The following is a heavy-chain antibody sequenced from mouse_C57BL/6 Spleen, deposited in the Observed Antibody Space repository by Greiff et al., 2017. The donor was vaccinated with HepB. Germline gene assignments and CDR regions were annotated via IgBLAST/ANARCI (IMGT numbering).Heavy chain of an antibody. D-gene: IGHD1-1*01. CDR3: PPLWGFAY. CDR1: GFTFSNYW. J-gene: IGHJ3*01. V-gene: IGHV6-3*01. CDR2: IRLKSDNYAT. Sequence: EVQRVESGGGLVQPGGSMKLSCVASGFTFSNYWMNWVRQSPEKGLEWVAQIRLKSDNYATHYAESVKGRFTISRDDSKSSVYLQMNNLRAEDTGIYYCPPLWGFAYWGQGTLVTVSA.